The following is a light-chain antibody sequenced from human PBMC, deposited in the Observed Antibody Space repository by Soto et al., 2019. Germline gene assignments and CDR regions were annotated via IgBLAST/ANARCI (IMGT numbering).Light chain of an antibody. Sequence: EILMTQSPATLSVSPGERATRSCRASQSVSSGLSWYQQKPGQAPRLLIYGASTRATGIPARFSGSGSGTEFTLTISSLQSEDYAVYYCQQYNNWPPYTFGQGTKVDIK. CDR2: GAS. J-gene: IGKJ2*01. CDR3: QQYNNWPPYT. CDR1: QSVSSG. V-gene: IGKV3-15*01.